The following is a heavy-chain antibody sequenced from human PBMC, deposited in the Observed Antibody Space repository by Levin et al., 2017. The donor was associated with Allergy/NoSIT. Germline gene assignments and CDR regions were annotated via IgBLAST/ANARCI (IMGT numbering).Heavy chain of an antibody. V-gene: IGHV3-9*01. CDR3: AGLGAGLDY. CDR1: GFTFDDYA. Sequence: PGGSLRLSCTASGFTFDDYAMHWVRQVPGRGLEWLSGITWNSDNKSYADSVKGRITISRDNDKNSRYLQMNSLTPEDTALYYCAGLGAGLDYWGQGIVVTVYS. D-gene: IGHD1-26*01. CDR2: ITWNSDNK. J-gene: IGHJ4*02.